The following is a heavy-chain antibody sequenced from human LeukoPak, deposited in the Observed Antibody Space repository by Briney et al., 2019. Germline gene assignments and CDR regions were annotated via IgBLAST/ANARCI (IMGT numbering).Heavy chain of an antibody. D-gene: IGHD4/OR15-4a*01. CDR3: ARDFIYGGRLFDY. J-gene: IGHJ4*02. Sequence: GASVKVSCKASGFTFTNYYMHWVRQAPGQGLEWMGWISGYNGNTNYAQKLQGRVTMTTEISTSTAYMELRSLRSDDTAVYYCARDFIYGGRLFDYWGQGTLVTVSS. V-gene: IGHV1-18*01. CDR1: GFTFTNYY. CDR2: ISGYNGNT.